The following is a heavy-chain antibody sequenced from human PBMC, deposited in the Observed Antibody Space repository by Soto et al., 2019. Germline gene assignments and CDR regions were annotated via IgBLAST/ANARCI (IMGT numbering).Heavy chain of an antibody. Sequence: GGSLRLCCAASGFTFSSYSMNWFRQAPGKGLEWVSSISSSSSYIYYADSVKGRFTISRDNAKNSLYLQMNSLRAEDTAVYYCARDQPGYSYGYGLGYWGQGSLVTVSS. CDR1: GFTFSSYS. V-gene: IGHV3-21*01. J-gene: IGHJ4*02. CDR3: ARDQPGYSYGYGLGY. D-gene: IGHD5-18*01. CDR2: ISSSSSYI.